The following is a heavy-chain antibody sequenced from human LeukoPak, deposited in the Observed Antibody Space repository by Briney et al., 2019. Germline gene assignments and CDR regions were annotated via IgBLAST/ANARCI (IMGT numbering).Heavy chain of an antibody. J-gene: IGHJ5*02. V-gene: IGHV3-23*05. D-gene: IGHD6-19*01. CDR1: GFSFSIYA. CDR3: AKRGAGSGGLHH. CDR2: FFSDTGKT. Sequence: GGSLRLSCAASGFSFSIYAMAWDRQAPGKGLEWVSTFFSDTGKTDYADSVKGRFTISIDISKNVLYLQMNNLRVEDTAVYYCAKRGAGSGGLHHWGQGTLVPVSS.